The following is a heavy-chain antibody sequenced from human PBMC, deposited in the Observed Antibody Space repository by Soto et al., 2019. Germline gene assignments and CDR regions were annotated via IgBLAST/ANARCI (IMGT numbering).Heavy chain of an antibody. CDR2: IYPNDSDI. CDR1: GYSFTSYW. V-gene: IGHV5-51*01. J-gene: IGHJ4*02. CDR3: ARHKVPDYDPTRGVSFDY. Sequence: GESLKISCKGSGYSFTSYWIGWVRQMPGKGLEWMGIIYPNDSDIRYSPSFQGQVTISADKSISTAYLQWSSLKASDTATYYCARHKVPDYDPTRGVSFDYWGQGTLVTVSS. D-gene: IGHD3-16*01.